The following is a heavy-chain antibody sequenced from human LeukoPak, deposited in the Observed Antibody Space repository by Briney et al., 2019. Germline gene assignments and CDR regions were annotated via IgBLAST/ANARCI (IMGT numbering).Heavy chain of an antibody. D-gene: IGHD3-10*01. V-gene: IGHV3-7*03. Sequence: PGGSLRLSCAASGFTFSANWISWVRRAPGKGLEWVANIKPDGRQKYYVDSVNGRFTISRDNAKSSLYLQMNSLRAEDTAVYYCAKERGTAGECAFDIWGQGTLVTVS. CDR1: GFTFSANW. CDR2: IKPDGRQK. J-gene: IGHJ3*02. CDR3: AKERGTAGECAFDI.